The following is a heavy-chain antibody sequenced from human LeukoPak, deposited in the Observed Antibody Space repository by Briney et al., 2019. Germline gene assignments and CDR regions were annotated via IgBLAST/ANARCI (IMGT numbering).Heavy chain of an antibody. D-gene: IGHD3-22*01. CDR2: TSAYNGNT. CDR1: GYTFTSYG. CDR3: ARDPMYYYDSSGYYKTTDY. Sequence: GASVKVSCKASGYTFTSYGISWVRQAPGQGLEWMGWTSAYNGNTNYAQKLQGRVTMTTDTSTSTAYMELRSLRSDDTAVYYCARDPMYYYDSSGYYKTTDYWGQGTLVTVSS. V-gene: IGHV1-18*01. J-gene: IGHJ4*02.